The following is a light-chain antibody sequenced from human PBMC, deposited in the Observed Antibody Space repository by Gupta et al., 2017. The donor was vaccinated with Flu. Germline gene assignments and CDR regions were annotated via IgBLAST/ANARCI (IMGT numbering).Light chain of an antibody. CDR1: QSLSSTS. V-gene: IGKV3-20*01. J-gene: IGKJ4*01. CDR3: QQYDTSPLT. CDR2: GAS. Sequence: EIVLPQSPGTLSLSPGERATLSCRASQSLSSTSLAWYQQKPGQAPRLLIYGASTRTTDIPGRFAGSGSGTDFTLTITRLEPDDFAVYYCQQYDTSPLTFGGGTKVEIK.